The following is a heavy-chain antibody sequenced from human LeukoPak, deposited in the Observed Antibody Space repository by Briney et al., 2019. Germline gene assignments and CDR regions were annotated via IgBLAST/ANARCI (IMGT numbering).Heavy chain of an antibody. CDR3: AGPILTGYYPDAFDI. CDR1: GFTFSDYY. V-gene: IGHV3-11*01. J-gene: IGHJ3*02. D-gene: IGHD3-9*01. CDR2: ISSSGSTI. Sequence: PGGSLRLSCAASGFTFSDYYMSWIRQAPGKGLEWVSYISSSGSTIYYADSVKGRFTISRDNAKNSLYLQMNSLRAEDTAVYYCAGPILTGYYPDAFDIWGQGTMVTVSS.